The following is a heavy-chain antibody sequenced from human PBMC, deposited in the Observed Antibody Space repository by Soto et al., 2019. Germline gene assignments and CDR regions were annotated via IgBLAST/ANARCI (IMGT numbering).Heavy chain of an antibody. CDR3: AKVVVGATSHSDFDS. CDR2: AAYSGGT. D-gene: IGHD2-15*01. Sequence: QLQLQESGPGLVRPSETLSLTCTVSGGSIANNNYFWGWVRQPPGKGLEWIGSAAYSGGTYKNPSLKSRDTVSVDTSKNQFSLKLTSVTAADTAVYYCAKVVVGATSHSDFDSWGQGTLVTVSS. J-gene: IGHJ4*02. V-gene: IGHV4-39*01. CDR1: GGSIANNNYF.